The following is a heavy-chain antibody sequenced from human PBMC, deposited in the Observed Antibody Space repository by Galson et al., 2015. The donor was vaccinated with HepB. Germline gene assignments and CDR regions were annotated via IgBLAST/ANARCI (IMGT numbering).Heavy chain of an antibody. V-gene: IGHV3-33*01. J-gene: IGHJ4*02. D-gene: IGHD1-26*01. CDR3: ARDRHSGTFESDY. Sequence: SLRLSCAASGFTFSGYAMHWVRQAPGKGLEWLAIIWYDGTYKYYADSVKGRFTISRDNSKNTVYLQMNSLRAEDTAVYYCARDRHSGTFESDYWGQGTLVTVSS. CDR1: GFTFSGYA. CDR2: IWYDGTYK.